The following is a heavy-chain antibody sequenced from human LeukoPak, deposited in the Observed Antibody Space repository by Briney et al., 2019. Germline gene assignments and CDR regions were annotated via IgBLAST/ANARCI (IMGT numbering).Heavy chain of an antibody. D-gene: IGHD3-10*01. CDR3: ARCLMVRGLKDRGFDP. J-gene: IGHJ5*02. V-gene: IGHV1-18*01. CDR1: GYTFTSYG. CDR2: ISAYNGNT. Sequence: ASVKVSCKASGYTFTSYGISWVRQAPGQGREWMGWISAYNGNTNYAQKLQGRVTMTTDTSTSTDYMKLRSLRSDDTAVYYCARCLMVRGLKDRGFDPWGQGTLVTVSS.